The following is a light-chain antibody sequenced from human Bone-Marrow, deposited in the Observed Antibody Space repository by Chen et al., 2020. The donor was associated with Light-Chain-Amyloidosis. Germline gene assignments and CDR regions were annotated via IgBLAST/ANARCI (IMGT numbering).Light chain of an antibody. CDR1: NIGSTS. CDR2: DDS. J-gene: IGLJ3*02. CDR3: QVWDRSSDRPV. Sequence: SYVLTPPFSASAAPGQTATLACGGTNIGSTSVHWYQQTPGQAPLLVVYDDSDRPSGIPERLSGSNSGNTATLTISRVEAGDEADYYCQVWDRSSDRPVFGGGTKLTVL. V-gene: IGLV3-21*02.